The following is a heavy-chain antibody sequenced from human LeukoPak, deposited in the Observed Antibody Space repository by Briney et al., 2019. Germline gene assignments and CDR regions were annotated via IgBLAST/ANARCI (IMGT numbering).Heavy chain of an antibody. CDR3: ARAGGMSPHNWFDP. D-gene: IGHD3-16*01. V-gene: IGHV1-2*02. CDR1: GYTFTGYY. CDR2: INPNSGGT. Sequence: ASVKVSCKASGYTFTGYYMHWVRQAPGQGLEWMGWINPNSGGTNYAQKFQGRVTMTRDTSISTAYMELSRLRSDDTAVYYCARAGGMSPHNWFDPWGQGTLVTVSS. J-gene: IGHJ5*02.